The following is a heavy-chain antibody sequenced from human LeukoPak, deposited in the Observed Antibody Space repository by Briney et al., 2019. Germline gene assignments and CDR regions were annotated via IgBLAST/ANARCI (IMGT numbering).Heavy chain of an antibody. V-gene: IGHV4-59*01. J-gene: IGHJ6*03. CDR1: GGSISSYY. Sequence: SETLSLTCTVSGGSISSYYWSWIRQPPGKGLEWIGYIYYSGSTNYNPSLKSRVTISVDTSKNQFSLRLSSVTAADTAVYHCARDSYYYYYMDVWGKGTTVTISS. CDR2: IYYSGST. CDR3: ARDSYYYYYMDV.